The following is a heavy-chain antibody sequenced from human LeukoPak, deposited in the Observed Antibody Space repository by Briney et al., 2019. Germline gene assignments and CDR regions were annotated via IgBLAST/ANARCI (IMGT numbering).Heavy chain of an antibody. D-gene: IGHD4-17*01. V-gene: IGHV3-48*03. Sequence: PGGSLRLSCAASGLTFSSYEMNWIRQAPGKGLEWVSYISSSGSTKYYADSVKGRFSISRDNAKNSLYVQMNSLGAEDTAVYYCAREGYGDSLLGYYGMDVWGQGTTVTVSS. CDR2: ISSSGSTK. CDR1: GLTFSSYE. J-gene: IGHJ6*02. CDR3: AREGYGDSLLGYYGMDV.